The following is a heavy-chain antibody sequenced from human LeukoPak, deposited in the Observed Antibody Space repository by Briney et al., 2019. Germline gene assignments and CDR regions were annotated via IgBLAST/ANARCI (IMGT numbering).Heavy chain of an antibody. CDR2: ISYDGSNK. Sequence: GGSLRLSCAASGFTFSSYGMHWVRQAPGKGLEWVAVISYDGSNKYYADSVKGRFTISRDNAKNSLYLQMNSLRAEDTAVYYCARSYYYGSGSYSYWGRGTLVTVSS. D-gene: IGHD3-10*01. CDR1: GFTFSSYG. V-gene: IGHV3-30*03. J-gene: IGHJ4*02. CDR3: ARSYYYGSGSYSY.